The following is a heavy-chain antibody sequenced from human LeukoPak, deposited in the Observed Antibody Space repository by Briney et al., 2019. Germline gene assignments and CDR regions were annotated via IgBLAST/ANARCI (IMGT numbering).Heavy chain of an antibody. D-gene: IGHD3-10*01. V-gene: IGHV1-2*02. CDR3: ARDLAPDYGSGSLNWFDP. Sequence: ASVKVSCKASGYTFTGYYMHWVRQAPGQGLEWMGWINPNSGGTNYAQKFQGRVTMTRDTSISTAYMELSRLRSDDTAVYYCARDLAPDYGSGSLNWFDPWGQGTLVTVSS. J-gene: IGHJ5*02. CDR2: INPNSGGT. CDR1: GYTFTGYY.